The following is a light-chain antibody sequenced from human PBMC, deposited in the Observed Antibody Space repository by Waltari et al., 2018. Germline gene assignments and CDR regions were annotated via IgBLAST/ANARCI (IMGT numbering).Light chain of an antibody. J-gene: IGLJ3*02. CDR1: ALAKKY. V-gene: IGLV3-10*01. CDR2: VDT. CDR3: YSTDSSGHERV. Sequence: SYELTQPPSVSVSPGQTARITCSGDALAKKYAYWYQQKSGQAPVLVIFVDTKRPSAMPERFSGSSSGTMATLTIAGAQVEDEADYYCYSTDSSGHERVFGGGTKLTVL.